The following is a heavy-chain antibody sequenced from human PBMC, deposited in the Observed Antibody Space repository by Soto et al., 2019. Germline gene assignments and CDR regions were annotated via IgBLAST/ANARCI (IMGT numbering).Heavy chain of an antibody. CDR2: ISGSGGST. V-gene: IGHV3-23*01. CDR1: GFSFSSYA. Sequence: PGGSLRLSCAASGFSFSSYAVSWVRQAPGKGLEWVSAISGSGGSTYYADSVKGRFTISRDNSKNALYLQMNSLRAEDTAVYYCAKDPRVVPAVDVWGKGTTVTVSS. D-gene: IGHD2-2*01. CDR3: AKDPRVVPAVDV. J-gene: IGHJ6*04.